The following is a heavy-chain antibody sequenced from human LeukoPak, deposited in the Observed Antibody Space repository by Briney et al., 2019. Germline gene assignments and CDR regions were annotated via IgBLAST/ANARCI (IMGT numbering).Heavy chain of an antibody. V-gene: IGHV1-18*01. D-gene: IGHD3-22*01. Sequence: ASVKVSCKASGYTFLTYDITWVRQAPGQGLEWLGWMSTYNGNTNFAQKFQGRITMTTDTSTNTAYMELTSLKSDDTAVYYCAIDLYYYDNSGYPGFDYWGQGTLVTVSS. CDR3: AIDLYYYDNSGYPGFDY. CDR2: MSTYNGNT. J-gene: IGHJ4*02. CDR1: GYTFLTYD.